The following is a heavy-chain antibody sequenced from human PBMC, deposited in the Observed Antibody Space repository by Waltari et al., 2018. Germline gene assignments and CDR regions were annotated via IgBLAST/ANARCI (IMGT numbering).Heavy chain of an antibody. CDR1: GFTFRAYY. CDR2: IDSVSDGI. V-gene: IGHV3-11*01. J-gene: IGHJ4*02. Sequence: QVQLVESGGGLVKPGGSLRLSCAASGFTFRAYYMSWIRRAPGKGPEWVSYIDSVSDGIYYTQSVKGRFTISRDNAKNTLYLQMNSLRVEDTAVYHCARTLAGRRLADYWGQGTLVTVSS. CDR3: ARTLAGRRLADY. D-gene: IGHD3-16*01.